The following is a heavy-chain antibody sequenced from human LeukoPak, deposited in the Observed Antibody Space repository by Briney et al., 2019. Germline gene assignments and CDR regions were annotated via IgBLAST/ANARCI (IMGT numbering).Heavy chain of an antibody. CDR2: IIPIFGTA. D-gene: IGHD3-22*01. J-gene: IGHJ4*02. CDR3: ARDSGAYYYDSSGYSNFDY. CDR1: GGTFSSYA. V-gene: IGHV1-69*13. Sequence: HGASVKVSCKASGGTFSSYAISWVRQATGQGLEWMGGIIPIFGTANYAQKFQGRVTITADESTSTAYMELSSLRFEDTAVYYCARDSGAYYYDSSGYSNFDYWGQGTLVTVSS.